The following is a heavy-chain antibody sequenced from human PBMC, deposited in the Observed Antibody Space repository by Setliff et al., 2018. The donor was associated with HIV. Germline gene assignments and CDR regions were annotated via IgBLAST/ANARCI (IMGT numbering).Heavy chain of an antibody. CDR3: ARRASVTNSDDY. CDR2: IYPRDSDT. CDR1: GYSFTSYW. J-gene: IGHJ4*02. V-gene: IGHV5-51*01. D-gene: IGHD1-1*01. Sequence: PGESLKISCKGSGYSFTSYWIGWVRQMPGKGLEWMGMIYPRDSDTKYSPSFQGQVTMSVDKSVSTAYLQWSSLKASDTAMYFCARRASVTNSDDYWGQGTLVTVSS.